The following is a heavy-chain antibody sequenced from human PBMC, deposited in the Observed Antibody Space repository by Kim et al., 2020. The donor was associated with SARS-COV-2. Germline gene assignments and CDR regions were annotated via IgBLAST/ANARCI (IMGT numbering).Heavy chain of an antibody. CDR3: ARPAMVRGAPFDP. CDR2: IDPSDSYT. CDR1: GYSFTSYW. V-gene: IGHV5-10-1*01. D-gene: IGHD3-10*01. Sequence: GESLKISCQGSGYSFTSYWISWVRQMPGKGLEWMGRIDPSDSYTNYSPSFQGHVTISADKSISTAYLQWSSLKASDTAMYYCARPAMVRGAPFDPWGQGTLVTVSS. J-gene: IGHJ5*02.